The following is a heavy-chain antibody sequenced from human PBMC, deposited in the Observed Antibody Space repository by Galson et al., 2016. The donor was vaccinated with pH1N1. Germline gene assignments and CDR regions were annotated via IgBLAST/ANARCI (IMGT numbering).Heavy chain of an antibody. Sequence: SLRLSCAGSGYTFSAFWMHWVRQVPGKGLEWISRISSDGTETFYVDAVKGRFTISRDNAKNTLYLQMTGLTVDDTAIYCCTRDGTDWSNNIDFWGQGTLVTVSS. CDR3: TRDGTDWSNNIDF. CDR2: ISSDGTET. V-gene: IGHV3-74*01. CDR1: GYTFSAFW. J-gene: IGHJ4*02. D-gene: IGHD3-9*01.